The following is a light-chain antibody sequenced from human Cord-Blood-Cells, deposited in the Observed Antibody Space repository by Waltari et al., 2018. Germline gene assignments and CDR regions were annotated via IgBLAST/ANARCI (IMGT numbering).Light chain of an antibody. V-gene: IGLV2-14*01. Sequence: QSALTQPASVSGSPGQSITISCTGTSRDVGGYNYVSWYQQHPGQAPKLMIYDVSNRPSGVANRFSDSKSGNTASLTISGLQAEDEADYYCSSYTSSSTLVFGTGTKVTVL. CDR2: DVS. CDR3: SSYTSSSTLV. CDR1: SRDVGGYNY. J-gene: IGLJ1*01.